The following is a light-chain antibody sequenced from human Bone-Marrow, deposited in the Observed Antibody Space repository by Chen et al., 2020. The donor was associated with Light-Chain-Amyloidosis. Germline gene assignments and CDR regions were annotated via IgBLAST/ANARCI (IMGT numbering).Light chain of an antibody. CDR3: AAWDGSLSGYV. Sequence: QSVLTQPPSASGTPGQRVTISCSGASSNIGINYVSWYQNFPGAAPNLLIHRTNQRPSGVPGRLSASKSGISAVFATSGLRSEDEADDYWAAWDGSLSGYVFGTGTKVPVL. CDR2: RTN. J-gene: IGLJ1*01. V-gene: IGLV1-47*01. CDR1: SSNIGINY.